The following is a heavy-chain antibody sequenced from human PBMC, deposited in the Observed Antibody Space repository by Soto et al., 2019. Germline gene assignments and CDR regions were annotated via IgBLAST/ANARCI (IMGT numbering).Heavy chain of an antibody. J-gene: IGHJ5*02. CDR2: IYHSGST. Sequence: PSETLSLTCAVSGGSISSGGYSWSWIRQPPGKGLEWIGYIYHSGSTYYNPSLKSRVTISVDRSKNQFSLKLSSVTAADTAVYYCARDPFSGWFDHWRQRTLVTVSS. CDR1: GGSISSGGYS. V-gene: IGHV4-30-2*01. D-gene: IGHD3-10*01. CDR3: ARDPFSGWFDH.